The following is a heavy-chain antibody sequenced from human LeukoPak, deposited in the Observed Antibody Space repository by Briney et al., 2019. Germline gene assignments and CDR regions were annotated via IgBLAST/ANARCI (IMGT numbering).Heavy chain of an antibody. CDR2: ISGSGGST. CDR1: GFTFSSYA. Sequence: GGSLRLSCAASGFTFSSYAMSWVRQAPGKGLEWVSAISGSGGSTYYADSVKGRFTISRDNSKNTLYLQMDSLRAEDTAVYYCAKEKKYYYDGSGYPGYDYWGQGTLVTVSS. J-gene: IGHJ4*02. V-gene: IGHV3-23*01. CDR3: AKEKKYYYDGSGYPGYDY. D-gene: IGHD3-22*01.